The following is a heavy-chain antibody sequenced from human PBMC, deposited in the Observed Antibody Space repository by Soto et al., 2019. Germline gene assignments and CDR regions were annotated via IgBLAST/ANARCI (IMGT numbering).Heavy chain of an antibody. V-gene: IGHV3-23*01. Sequence: DVQLLESGGGLVQPGGSLRLSCVASGFSFSANAMTWVRQAPGKGLEWVSSILHIGDSTYYADSVKGRFTISRDNSKNTLYLQMNSLRVEDTAVYYCAKAAYYYGSGSYFPFDYWGQGTLVTVSS. CDR1: GFSFSANA. D-gene: IGHD3-10*01. CDR2: ILHIGDST. J-gene: IGHJ4*02. CDR3: AKAAYYYGSGSYFPFDY.